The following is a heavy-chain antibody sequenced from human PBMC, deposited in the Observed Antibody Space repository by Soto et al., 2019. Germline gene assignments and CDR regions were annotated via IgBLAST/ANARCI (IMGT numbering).Heavy chain of an antibody. J-gene: IGHJ6*03. D-gene: IGHD4-17*01. CDR2: VYYGGSS. CDR3: ASSPYGDYHYYYYMDV. Sequence: PSETLSLTCTVSGGSISSYYWSWIRQPPGKGLEWIGYVYYGGSSNYNPSLKSRVALSVETSKNQVSLKVYSATAADTAVYFCASSPYGDYHYYYYMDVWGKGTTVTVSS. V-gene: IGHV4-59*01. CDR1: GGSISSYY.